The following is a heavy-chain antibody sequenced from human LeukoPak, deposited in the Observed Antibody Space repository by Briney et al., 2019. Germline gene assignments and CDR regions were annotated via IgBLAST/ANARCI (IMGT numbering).Heavy chain of an antibody. V-gene: IGHV3-23*01. Sequence: PGGSLRLSCAASGFTFSSYAMHWVRQVAGKGLEWVSGISGSGESKFYADSVKGRFTVSRDNSKNTLYQQMNSLRVEDTAVYYCARGGYNWDTDAGWFDPWGLGTLVTVSS. CDR3: ARGGYNWDTDAGWFDP. CDR1: GFTFSSYA. J-gene: IGHJ5*02. CDR2: ISGSGESK. D-gene: IGHD1/OR15-1a*01.